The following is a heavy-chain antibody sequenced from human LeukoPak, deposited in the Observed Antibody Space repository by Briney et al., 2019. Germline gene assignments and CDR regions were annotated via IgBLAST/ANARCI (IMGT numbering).Heavy chain of an antibody. CDR1: GFTFSSYG. D-gene: IGHD6-6*01. V-gene: IGHV3-30*02. CDR3: AKDWWYSSSEFDP. CDR2: IWYDGSNK. Sequence: GGSLRLSCAASGFTFSSYGMHWVRQAPGKGLEWVAVIWYDGSNKYYADSVKGRFTISRDNSKNTLYLQMNSLRAEDTAVYYCAKDWWYSSSEFDPWGQGTLVTVSS. J-gene: IGHJ5*02.